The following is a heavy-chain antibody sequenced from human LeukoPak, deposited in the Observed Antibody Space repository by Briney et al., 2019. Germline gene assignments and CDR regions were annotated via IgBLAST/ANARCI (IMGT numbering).Heavy chain of an antibody. CDR3: ARGIPLDH. Sequence: TGGSLRLSGAASGFTVSSNYMSWVRQAPGKGLEWVSVIYSGGSTYYADSVKGRFTIPRDNSKNTLYLQMNSLRAEDTAVYHCARGIPLDHWGQGTQVTVSS. J-gene: IGHJ4*02. CDR1: GFTVSSNY. V-gene: IGHV3-53*01. CDR2: IYSGGST.